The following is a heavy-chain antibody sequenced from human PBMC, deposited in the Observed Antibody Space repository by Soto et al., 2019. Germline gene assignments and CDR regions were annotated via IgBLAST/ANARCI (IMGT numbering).Heavy chain of an antibody. J-gene: IGHJ5*02. CDR3: ATVLRVVPAATNWFDP. D-gene: IGHD2-2*01. V-gene: IGHV1-24*01. CDR2: FDPEDGET. CDR1: GYTLTELS. Sequence: QVQLVQSGAEVKKPGASVKVSCKVSGYTLTELSMHWVRQAPGKGLEWMGGFDPEDGETIYAQKFQGRVTMTEDTSTDTAYMELSSLRSEDTAVYYCATVLRVVPAATNWFDPWGQGTLVTVSS.